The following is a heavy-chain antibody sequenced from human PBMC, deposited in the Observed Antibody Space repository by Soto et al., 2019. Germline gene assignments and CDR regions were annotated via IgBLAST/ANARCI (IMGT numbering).Heavy chain of an antibody. Sequence: EVQLVESGGGLVQPGGSRKLSCEASGFTFSNYNMNWVRQAPGKGLEWLAYISTTRTTIYYADSVKGRFTIARDNVESSLYLYMNSLRDEDTAVYYCARDRVGLDYWGQGTLVTVSS. D-gene: IGHD3-16*01. CDR3: ARDRVGLDY. CDR2: ISTTRTTI. CDR1: GFTFSNYN. J-gene: IGHJ4*02. V-gene: IGHV3-48*02.